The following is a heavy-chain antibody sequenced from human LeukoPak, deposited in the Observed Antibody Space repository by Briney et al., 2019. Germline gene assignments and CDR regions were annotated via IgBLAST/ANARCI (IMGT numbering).Heavy chain of an antibody. V-gene: IGHV3-9*01. CDR2: ISWNSGSI. CDR1: GFTFDDYA. Sequence: TGGSLRLSCAASGFTFDDYAMHWVRQAPGKGLEWVSGISWNSGSIGYADSVKGRFTISRDNAKNSLYLQMNSLRAEDTALYYCAKSIEGSGSYYNSYFDYWGQGTLVTVSS. CDR3: AKSIEGSGSYYNSYFDY. D-gene: IGHD3-10*01. J-gene: IGHJ4*02.